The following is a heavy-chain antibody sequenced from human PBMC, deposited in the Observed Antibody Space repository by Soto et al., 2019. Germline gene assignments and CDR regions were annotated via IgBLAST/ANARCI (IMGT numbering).Heavy chain of an antibody. CDR3: ARDRYYYGSGPHGMDV. J-gene: IGHJ6*02. CDR1: GGTFNSYA. D-gene: IGHD3-10*01. Sequence: SVKVSCKASGGTFNSYAISWVRQAPGQGLEWMGRIIPILGIANYAQKFQGRVTITADKSTSTAYMELSSLRSEDTAVYYCARDRYYYGSGPHGMDVWGQGTTVTVSS. CDR2: IIPILGIA. V-gene: IGHV1-69*04.